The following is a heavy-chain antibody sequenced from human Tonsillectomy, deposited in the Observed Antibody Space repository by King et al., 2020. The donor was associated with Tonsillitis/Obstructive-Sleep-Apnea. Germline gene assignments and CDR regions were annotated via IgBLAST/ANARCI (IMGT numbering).Heavy chain of an antibody. CDR3: AKGHWSGGAFDI. V-gene: IGHV3-23*04. CDR1: GFTFSSYA. D-gene: IGHD1-1*01. Sequence: VQLVESGGGLVQPGGSLRLSCAASGFTFSSYAMSWVRQAPGKGLEWVSGICARGGRTYYVDSVKGRFTNSRDNSKSTLYLQMNSLRAEDTAVYYCAKGHWSGGAFDIWGLGTMVTVSS. J-gene: IGHJ3*02. CDR2: ICARGGRT.